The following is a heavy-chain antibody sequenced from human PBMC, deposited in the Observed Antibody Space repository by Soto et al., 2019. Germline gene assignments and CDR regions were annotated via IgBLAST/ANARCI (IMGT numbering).Heavy chain of an antibody. CDR3: ATQSRYSRSWDPYYYYYGMDV. CDR2: IIPIFGTA. CDR1: GGTFSSYA. J-gene: IGHJ6*02. D-gene: IGHD6-13*01. Sequence: SVKVSCKASGGTFSSYAISWVRQAPGQGLEWMGGIIPIFGTANYAQKFQGRVTITADESTSTAYMELSSLRSEDTAVYYCATQSRYSRSWDPYYYYYGMDVWGQGTTVTVSS. V-gene: IGHV1-69*13.